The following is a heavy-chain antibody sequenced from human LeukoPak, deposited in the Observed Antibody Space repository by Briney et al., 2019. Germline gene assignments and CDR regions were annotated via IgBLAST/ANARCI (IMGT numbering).Heavy chain of an antibody. J-gene: IGHJ6*03. CDR2: IRYDGSNK. CDR1: GFTFSSYS. D-gene: IGHD3-3*01. CDR3: ARVGDYDFWSGYYHYYYYMDV. V-gene: IGHV3-30*02. Sequence: GGSLRLSCAASGFTFSSYSMNWVRQAPGKGLEWVAFIRYDGSNKYYADSVKGRFTISRDNSKNTLYLQMNSLRAEDTAVYYCARVGDYDFWSGYYHYYYYMDVWGKGTTVTVPS.